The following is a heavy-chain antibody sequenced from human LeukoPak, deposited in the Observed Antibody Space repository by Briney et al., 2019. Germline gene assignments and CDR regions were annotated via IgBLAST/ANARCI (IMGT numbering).Heavy chain of an antibody. Sequence: PGGSLRLSCAASGFTFSSYAMSWVRQAPGKGLEWVSTMNGGGVNTHYADSVGGRFTISRDNSKNTLFLQMNSLRDEDTAVYYCAKDLYSNYGPADYWGQGNLATVSS. V-gene: IGHV3-23*01. J-gene: IGHJ4*02. CDR2: MNGGGVNT. CDR3: AKDLYSNYGPADY. CDR1: GFTFSSYA. D-gene: IGHD4-11*01.